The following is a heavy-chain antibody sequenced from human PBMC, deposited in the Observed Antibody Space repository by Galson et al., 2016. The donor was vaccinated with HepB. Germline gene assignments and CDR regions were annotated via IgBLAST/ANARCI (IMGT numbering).Heavy chain of an antibody. D-gene: IGHD1-26*01. CDR2: ISSSSSYI. CDR1: GFTFSSYS. V-gene: IGHV3-21*01. CDR3: ARGDIVGAIFDY. J-gene: IGHJ4*02. Sequence: SMRLPCAASGFTFSSYSMNWVRQAPGKGLEWVSSISSSSSYIYYADSVKGRFTISRDNAKYSLYLQMTRLRAEDTAVYYCARGDIVGAIFDYWGQGTLVTVSS.